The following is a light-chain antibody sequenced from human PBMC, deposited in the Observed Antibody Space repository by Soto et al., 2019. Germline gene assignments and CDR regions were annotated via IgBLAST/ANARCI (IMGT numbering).Light chain of an antibody. CDR2: GAS. J-gene: IGKJ1*01. CDR3: XXXGSSPRT. CDR1: QSVSSSF. V-gene: IGKV3-20*01. Sequence: EIVLTQSPGTLSLSPGERATLSCRASQSVSSSFLAWYQQKPGQAPRLLIYGASSRATGIPDRFSGSGSGTDFTLTISRLEPEXXXXXXXXXXGSSPRTFGQGTKVEIK.